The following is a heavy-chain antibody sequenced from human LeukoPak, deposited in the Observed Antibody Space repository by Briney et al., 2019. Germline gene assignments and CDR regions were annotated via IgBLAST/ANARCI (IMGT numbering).Heavy chain of an antibody. D-gene: IGHD2-8*01. CDR1: GFTFNNYA. V-gene: IGHV3-23*01. CDR2: ISGSGDYT. Sequence: GGSLRLSCAASGFTFNNYAMSWVRQAPGKGLEWVSSISGSGDYTFYADSVKGRFTISRDNSKDTLYLQMNSLRVDDRAIYYCAKDRPNYYGTNGQYYTRNGDYWGQGTLVSVSS. CDR3: AKDRPNYYGTNGQYYTRNGDY. J-gene: IGHJ4*02.